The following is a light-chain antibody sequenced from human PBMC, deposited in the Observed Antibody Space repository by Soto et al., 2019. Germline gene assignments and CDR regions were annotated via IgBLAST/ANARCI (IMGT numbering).Light chain of an antibody. V-gene: IGKV1-5*01. CDR3: QLYNRNTWS. J-gene: IGKJ1*01. Sequence: DIQMTQSPSTLSASVVVRVTITCRASQSVGTWVAWYQQTPGKAPKLLIYGASNLESGVPSRFSGSGSGTEFTLTITTLQPDDFATYFCQLYNRNTWSFGPGTKVDI. CDR1: QSVGTW. CDR2: GAS.